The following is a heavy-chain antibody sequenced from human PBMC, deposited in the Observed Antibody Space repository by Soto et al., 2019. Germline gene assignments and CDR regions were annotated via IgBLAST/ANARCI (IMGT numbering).Heavy chain of an antibody. D-gene: IGHD6-6*01. CDR2: IIPIFGTA. V-gene: IGHV1-69*06. CDR3: ARGEIAARPYNWFAS. CDR1: GGTLSMYA. J-gene: IGHJ5*01. Sequence: SLKASCKASGGTLSMYAISWVRQAPGQGLEWMGGIIPIFGTANYAQKFQGRVTITADKSTSTAYMELSSLRSEDTAVYYCARGEIAARPYNWFASWGRGTLVTVSS.